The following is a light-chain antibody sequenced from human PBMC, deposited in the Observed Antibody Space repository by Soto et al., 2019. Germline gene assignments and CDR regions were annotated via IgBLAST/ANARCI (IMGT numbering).Light chain of an antibody. CDR3: SSLTTSETWV. J-gene: IGLJ3*02. V-gene: IGLV2-14*02. Sequence: QLVLTQPASVSGSPGQSITISCTGGSSDVGSYNRVSWYRQYPGKAPQLMIYEVSYRPSGVSNRFSGSKSGNTASLTISGLQAEDEADYFCSSLTTSETWVIGGGTQLTVL. CDR2: EVS. CDR1: SSDVGSYNR.